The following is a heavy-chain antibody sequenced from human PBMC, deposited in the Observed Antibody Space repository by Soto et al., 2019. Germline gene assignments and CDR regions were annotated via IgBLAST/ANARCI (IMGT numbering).Heavy chain of an antibody. V-gene: IGHV4-59*12. CDR1: GGSISNYY. D-gene: IGHD6-13*01. Sequence: SETLSLTCTVSGGSISNYYWSWIRQPPGKGLEWIGDISDSGSTTYNPSLKSRVTVSVDTSKNQFSLKLSSVTAADTSVYYCARSTFISAAGSGWFDPWGQGTLVTVSS. CDR2: ISDSGST. CDR3: ARSTFISAAGSGWFDP. J-gene: IGHJ5*02.